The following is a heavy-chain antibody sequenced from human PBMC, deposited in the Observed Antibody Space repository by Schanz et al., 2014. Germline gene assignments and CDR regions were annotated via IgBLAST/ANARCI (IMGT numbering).Heavy chain of an antibody. CDR1: GGSVSSVGDY. D-gene: IGHD4-17*01. Sequence: QAQLQESGPGLSKPSQTLSLTFTVSGGSVSSVGDYWSWIRQHPGKGLEWIGFISYSGSTYYNPSLKSRVTISVDTSKNQFSLNLSSATAADTAVYYCARDRGHGDLPGDIWGQGTMVTVSS. V-gene: IGHV4-31*03. CDR2: ISYSGST. CDR3: ARDRGHGDLPGDI. J-gene: IGHJ3*02.